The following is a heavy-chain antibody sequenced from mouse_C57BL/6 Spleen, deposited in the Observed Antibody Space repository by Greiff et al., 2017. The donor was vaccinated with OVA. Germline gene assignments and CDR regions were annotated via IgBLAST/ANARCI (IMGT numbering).Heavy chain of an antibody. J-gene: IGHJ2*01. CDR1: GYTFTSYW. V-gene: IGHV1-50*01. D-gene: IGHD1-1*01. CDR3: ARKRSSFDH. CDR2: IDPSDSYT. Sequence: VQLQQPGAELVKPGASVKLSCKASGYTFTSYWMQWVKQRPGQGLEWIGEIDPSDSYTNYNHKFKGKATLTVDTSSSTAYMQLSSLTSEDSAVYYCARKRSSFDHWGQGTTLTVSS.